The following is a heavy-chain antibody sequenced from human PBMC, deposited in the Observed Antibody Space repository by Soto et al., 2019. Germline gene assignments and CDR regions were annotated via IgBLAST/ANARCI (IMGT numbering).Heavy chain of an antibody. CDR2: IYPGDSDT. CDR1: GYSFTSYW. D-gene: IGHD3-22*01. Sequence: GESLKLSCKASGYSFTSYWIGWVRQMPGKGLEWMGIIYPGDSDTRYSPSFQRHVTISADKSISTAYLQWSSLKASDTAMYYCARRGKGDSSGYYYRDAFDIWGQGPMVTVSS. CDR3: ARRGKGDSSGYYYRDAFDI. V-gene: IGHV5-51*03. J-gene: IGHJ3*02.